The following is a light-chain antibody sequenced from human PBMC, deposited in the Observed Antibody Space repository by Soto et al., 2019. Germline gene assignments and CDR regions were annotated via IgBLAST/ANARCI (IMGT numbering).Light chain of an antibody. Sequence: EIVLTQSPGTLSLSPGERATLSCRASQSVSSSYLAWYQQKPGQAPRLLIYGASSRATGIPDRFSGSGSGTDFTLTIIRLEPEVFAVYYCQQYGSSPLLTFGGGTKVEIK. J-gene: IGKJ4*01. CDR3: QQYGSSPLLT. CDR2: GAS. V-gene: IGKV3-20*01. CDR1: QSVSSSY.